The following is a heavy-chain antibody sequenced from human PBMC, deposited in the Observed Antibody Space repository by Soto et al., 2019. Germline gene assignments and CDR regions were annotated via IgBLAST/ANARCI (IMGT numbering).Heavy chain of an antibody. CDR1: GFTFSSYS. CDR2: ISSSSSYI. J-gene: IGHJ6*02. D-gene: IGHD3-3*01. CDR3: VRGPFGVVIRYYGMDV. V-gene: IGHV3-21*01. Sequence: EVPLVESGGGLVKPGGSLRLSCAASGFTFSSYSMNWVRQAPGKGLEWVSSISSSSSYIYYADSVKGRFTISRDNAKNSLYLQMNSLRAEDTAVYYCVRGPFGVVIRYYGMDVWGQGTTVTVSS.